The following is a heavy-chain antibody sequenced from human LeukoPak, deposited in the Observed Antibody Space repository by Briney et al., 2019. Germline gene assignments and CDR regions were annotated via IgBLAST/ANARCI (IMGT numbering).Heavy chain of an antibody. CDR2: IRYDGTNK. V-gene: IGHV3-30*02. CDR1: GFTFSTYG. CDR3: AKDRDYGDYTSAYYYYMDV. Sequence: PGGSLRLSCAASGFTFSTYGIHWVRQAPGKGLERVAFIRYDGTNKWYADSVKGRFTISRDNSKNMLYLQMNSLRAEDTAVYHCAKDRDYGDYTSAYYYYMDVWGKGTTVTVSS. J-gene: IGHJ6*03. D-gene: IGHD4-17*01.